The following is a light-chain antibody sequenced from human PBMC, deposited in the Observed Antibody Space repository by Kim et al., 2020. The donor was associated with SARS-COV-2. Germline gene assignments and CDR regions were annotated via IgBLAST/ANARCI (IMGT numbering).Light chain of an antibody. J-gene: IGLJ3*02. CDR2: DNN. CDR3: GAWDDSLSGLV. Sequence: GQKVTISCSGISSNIGSNHVSWYQQLPGTAPKLLIYDNNKRPSGVPDRFSGSKSGTSASLGISGLQTGDEADYYCGAWDDSLSGLVFGGGTKLTVL. CDR1: SSNIGSNH. V-gene: IGLV1-51*01.